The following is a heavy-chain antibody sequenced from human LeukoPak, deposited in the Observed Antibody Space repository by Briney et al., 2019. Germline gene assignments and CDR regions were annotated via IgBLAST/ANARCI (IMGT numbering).Heavy chain of an antibody. CDR1: GFTFSSYS. CDR2: ISGSGGST. J-gene: IGHJ3*02. D-gene: IGHD3-22*01. V-gene: IGHV3-23*01. CDR3: ARDSGYSHDAFDI. Sequence: GGSLRLSCAASGFTFSSYSMNWVRQAPGKGLEWVSAISGSGGSTYYADSVKGRFTISRDNSKNTLYLQMNSLRAEDTAVYYCARDSGYSHDAFDIWGQGTMVTVSS.